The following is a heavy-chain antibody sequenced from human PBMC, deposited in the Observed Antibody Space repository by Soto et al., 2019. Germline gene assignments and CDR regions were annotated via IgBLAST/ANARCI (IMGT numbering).Heavy chain of an antibody. V-gene: IGHV3-30*18. Sequence: QVRLVESGGGVVQPGRSLRLSCAASGFTFSSYGMHWVRQAPGKGLEWVAVISYDGSNKYYADSVKGRFTISRDNSKNTLYLQMNSLRAEDTAVYYCAKEKGVDCSGGSCYSWWPENDYWGQGTLVTVSS. D-gene: IGHD2-15*01. CDR1: GFTFSSYG. CDR3: AKEKGVDCSGGSCYSWWPENDY. J-gene: IGHJ4*02. CDR2: ISYDGSNK.